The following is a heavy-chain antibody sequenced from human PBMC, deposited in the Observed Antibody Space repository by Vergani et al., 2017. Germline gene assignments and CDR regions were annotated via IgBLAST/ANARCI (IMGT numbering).Heavy chain of an antibody. CDR3: ARQGENWNSYYYYYGMDV. Sequence: QVQLVESGGGVVQPGRSLRLSCAASGFTFSSYGMHWVRQAPGKGLEWVAVIWYDGSNKYYADSVKGRITISRDNSKNTLYLQMNSLRAEDTAVYYCARQGENWNSYYYYYGMDVWGQGTTVTVSS. CDR2: IWYDGSNK. D-gene: IGHD1-7*01. CDR1: GFTFSSYG. J-gene: IGHJ6*02. V-gene: IGHV3-33*08.